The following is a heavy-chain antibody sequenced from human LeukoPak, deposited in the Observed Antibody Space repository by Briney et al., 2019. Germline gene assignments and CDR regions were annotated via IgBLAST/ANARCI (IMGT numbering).Heavy chain of an antibody. CDR1: GFTFSSYW. Sequence: GGSLRLSCAASGFTFSSYWMGWVRQAPGKGLEWVANIKQDGSEKYYVDSVKGRFTISRDNAKNSLYLQMNSLRAEDTAVYYCARKAMVRGVIIWSLDYWGQGTLVTVSS. CDR3: ARKAMVRGVIIWSLDY. V-gene: IGHV3-7*03. CDR2: IKQDGSEK. D-gene: IGHD3-10*01. J-gene: IGHJ4*02.